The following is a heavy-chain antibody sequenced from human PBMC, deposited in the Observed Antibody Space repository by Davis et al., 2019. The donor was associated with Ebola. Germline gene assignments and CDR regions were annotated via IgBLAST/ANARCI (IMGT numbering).Heavy chain of an antibody. J-gene: IGHJ4*02. CDR2: IKQDGSEK. CDR1: GFTFSDYY. CDR3: ARARGFDY. Sequence: PGGSLRLSCAASGFTFSDYYMSWVRQAPEKGLEWVANIKQDGSEKYYVDSVKGRFTISRDNAKNSVYLQMNSLRVDDTAVYYCARARGFDYWGQGTLVTVSS. V-gene: IGHV3-7*01.